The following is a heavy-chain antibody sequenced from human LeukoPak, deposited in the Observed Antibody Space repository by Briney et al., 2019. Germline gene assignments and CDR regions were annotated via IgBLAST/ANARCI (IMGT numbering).Heavy chain of an antibody. J-gene: IGHJ6*02. CDR2: IKSKTDVGAT. D-gene: IGHD2-2*01. CDR3: TTDPSLTDIVVVPAAYYYYYGMDV. V-gene: IGHV3-15*01. Sequence: GGSLRLSCAVSGFTFSNAWMSWVRQAPGKGLEWVGGIKSKTDVGATDSAAPVKGRFTISRDDSKNTLYLQMNSLKTEDTAVYYCTTDPSLTDIVVVPAAYYYYYGMDVWGQGTTVTVSS. CDR1: GFTFSNAW.